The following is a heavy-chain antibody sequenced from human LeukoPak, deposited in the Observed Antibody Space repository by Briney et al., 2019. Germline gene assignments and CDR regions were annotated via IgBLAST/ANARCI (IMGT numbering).Heavy chain of an antibody. CDR2: ISSSGGST. Sequence: GGSLRLSCAASGFTVSSNYVSWVRQAPGKGLEWVSSISSSGGSTYYADPVKGRFTISRDNSKNTLYVQMNSLRAEDTAVYYCARGPHGGFVIIPTDFWGQGTLVTVSS. CDR3: ARGPHGGFVIIPTDF. J-gene: IGHJ4*02. CDR1: GFTVSSNY. V-gene: IGHV3-53*01. D-gene: IGHD3-3*01.